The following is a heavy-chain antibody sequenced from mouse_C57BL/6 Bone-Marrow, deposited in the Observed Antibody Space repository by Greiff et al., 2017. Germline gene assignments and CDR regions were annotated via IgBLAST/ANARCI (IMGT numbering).Heavy chain of an antibody. CDR2: IRSKRNNYAT. CDR3: GRQHYGSSWGYFDV. V-gene: IGHV10-1*01. D-gene: IGHD1-1*01. J-gene: IGHJ1*03. Sequence: EVMLVESGGGLVQPKGSLKLSCAASGFSFNTYAMNWVRQAPGTGLEWVARIRSKRNNYATYYADSVKDRFTISRDDSESMLYLQMNNLKTEDTAMYYCGRQHYGSSWGYFDVWGTVTTVTVSS. CDR1: GFSFNTYA.